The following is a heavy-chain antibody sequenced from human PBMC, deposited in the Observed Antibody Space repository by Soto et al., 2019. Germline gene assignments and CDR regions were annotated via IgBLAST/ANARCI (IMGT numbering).Heavy chain of an antibody. J-gene: IGHJ6*02. V-gene: IGHV3-21*01. CDR3: ARDVLLWFGESQDGMDV. CDR1: GFTFSSYS. Sequence: EVQLVESGGGLVKPGGSLRLSCAASGFTFSSYSMNWVRQAPGKGLEWVSSISSSSSYIYYADSVKGRFTISRDNAKNSLYRQMNSLRAEDTAVYYCARDVLLWFGESQDGMDVWGQGTTVTVSS. CDR2: ISSSSSYI. D-gene: IGHD3-10*01.